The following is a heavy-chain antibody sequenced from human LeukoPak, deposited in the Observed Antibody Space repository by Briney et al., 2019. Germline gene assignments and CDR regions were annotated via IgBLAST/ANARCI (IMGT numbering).Heavy chain of an antibody. J-gene: IGHJ4*02. CDR1: GFMFTDYY. Sequence: ASVKVSCKASGFMFTDYYIHWVRQAPGQGLEWMGWISPSNGATKYAQNFQGRVTMTRDTSISTAYMELSDLRSDDTAVYYCAVSVQAAAIPAFDNWGQGTLVTVSS. D-gene: IGHD6-25*01. V-gene: IGHV1-2*02. CDR3: AVSVQAAAIPAFDN. CDR2: ISPSNGAT.